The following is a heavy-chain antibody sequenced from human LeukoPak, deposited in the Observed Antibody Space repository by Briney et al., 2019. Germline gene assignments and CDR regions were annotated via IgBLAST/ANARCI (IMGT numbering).Heavy chain of an antibody. D-gene: IGHD5-18*01. CDR3: ARGRRGYSYGPVLNY. J-gene: IGHJ4*02. Sequence: SETLSLTCAVYGGSFSGYYWSWIRQPPGKGLEWIGEINHSGSTNYNPSLKSRVTISVDTSKNQFSLKLRSVTAADTAVYYCARGRRGYSYGPVLNYWGQGTLVTVSS. CDR2: INHSGST. CDR1: GGSFSGYY. V-gene: IGHV4-34*01.